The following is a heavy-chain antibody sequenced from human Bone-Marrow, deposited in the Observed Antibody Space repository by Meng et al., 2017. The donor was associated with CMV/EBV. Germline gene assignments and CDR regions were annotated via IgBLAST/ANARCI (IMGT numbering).Heavy chain of an antibody. CDR2: IIPILGIA. J-gene: IGHJ6*02. V-gene: IGHV1-69*10. Sequence: SVKVSCKASGGTFSSYAISWVRQAPGQGLEWMGGIIPILGIANYAQKFQGRVTITADKSTSTAYMELSSLRSEDTAVYYCARVRVTSGSCYYYYGMDVWGQGTTVTVSS. D-gene: IGHD3-10*01. CDR3: ARVRVTSGSCYYYYGMDV. CDR1: GGTFSSYA.